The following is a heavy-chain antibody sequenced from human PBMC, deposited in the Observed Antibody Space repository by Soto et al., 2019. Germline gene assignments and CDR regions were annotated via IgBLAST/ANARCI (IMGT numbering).Heavy chain of an antibody. CDR3: AKDFGDIVVVVLAPYGMDV. V-gene: IGHV3-23*01. CDR1: GFTFTNYA. D-gene: IGHD2-15*01. CDR2: ISGGGEST. Sequence: PGGSLRLSCAASGFTFTNYAMNWVRQAPGKGLEWVSVISGGGESTYYADSVKGRFTISRDNSKNTLYLQMNSLRAEDTAVYFCAKDFGDIVVVVLAPYGMDVWGQGTTVTVSS. J-gene: IGHJ6*02.